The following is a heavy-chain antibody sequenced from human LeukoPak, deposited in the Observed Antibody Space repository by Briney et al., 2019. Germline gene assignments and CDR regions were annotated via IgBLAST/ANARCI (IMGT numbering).Heavy chain of an antibody. J-gene: IGHJ4*02. V-gene: IGHV4-4*02. CDR2: INHSGST. D-gene: IGHD5-12*01. CDR3: ARGREEYSGYDLEDY. Sequence: PSETLSLTCAVSGDSISSSYWWTWVRQAPGEGLEWIGEINHSGSTNYNPSLKSRVTISVDTSKNQFSLKLSSVTAADTAVYYCARGREEYSGYDLEDYWGQGTLVTVSS. CDR1: GDSISSSYW.